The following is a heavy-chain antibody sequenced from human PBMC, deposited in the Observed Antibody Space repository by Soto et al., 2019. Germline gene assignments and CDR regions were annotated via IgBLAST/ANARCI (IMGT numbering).Heavy chain of an antibody. Sequence: GALRLSCGASGFTFSHYAISLVRPAPQTGLEWVSTIGAGGSTFYADSVKGRFTISRDNSKNTLYLQMNSLIAEDTAIYYCVKKGAQRLGSYYYGLDVWGPGTTVTVSS. CDR3: VKKGAQRLGSYYYGLDV. J-gene: IGHJ6*02. CDR2: IGAGGST. CDR1: GFTFSHYA. D-gene: IGHD6-25*01. V-gene: IGHV3-23*01.